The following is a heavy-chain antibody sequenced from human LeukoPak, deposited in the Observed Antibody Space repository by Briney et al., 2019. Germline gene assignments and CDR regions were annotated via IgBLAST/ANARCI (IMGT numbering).Heavy chain of an antibody. V-gene: IGHV3-53*01. J-gene: IGHJ4*02. CDR1: GFTFSSYA. CDR3: ARGGSGSYFTDTSFLDY. D-gene: IGHD3-10*01. Sequence: GGSLRLSCAASGFTFSSYAMHWVRQAPGKGLEWVSVIYSGGSTYYADSVKGRFTISRDNSKNTLYLQMNSLRAEDTAVYYCARGGSGSYFTDTSFLDYWGQGTLVTVSS. CDR2: IYSGGST.